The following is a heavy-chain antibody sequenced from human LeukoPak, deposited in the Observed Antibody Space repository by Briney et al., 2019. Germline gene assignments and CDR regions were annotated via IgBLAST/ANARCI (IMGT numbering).Heavy chain of an antibody. D-gene: IGHD5-18*01. J-gene: IGHJ4*02. Sequence: GGSLTLSCAASGFPFSSYWMTWLRQPPRKGLDWVANIKQDGREYYYLHSLQGRFTISRDNAKNSLYLQMNSLRAEDTAFYYCARDTGGGYSCYDCWGQGTLVTVSS. CDR2: IKQDGREY. CDR3: ARDTGGGYSCYDC. CDR1: GFPFSSYW. V-gene: IGHV3-7*01.